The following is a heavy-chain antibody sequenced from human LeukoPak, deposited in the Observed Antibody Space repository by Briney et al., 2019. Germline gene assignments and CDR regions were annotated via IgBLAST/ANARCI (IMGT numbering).Heavy chain of an antibody. V-gene: IGHV1-8*01. CDR2: MNPNSGNT. J-gene: IGHJ4*02. D-gene: IGHD5-18*01. Sequence: GASVKVYCKASGYTFTSYDINWGRQATGQGLEWMGWMNPNSGNTGYAQKFQGRVTMTRNTSISTAYMELSSLRSEDTAVYYCARGGRGYSYGLLRVFDYWGQGTLVTVSS. CDR3: ARGGRGYSYGLLRVFDY. CDR1: GYTFTSYD.